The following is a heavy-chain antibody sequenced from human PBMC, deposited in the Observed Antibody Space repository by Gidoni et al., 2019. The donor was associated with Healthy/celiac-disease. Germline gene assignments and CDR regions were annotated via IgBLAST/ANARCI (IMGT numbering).Heavy chain of an antibody. CDR3: ARERDDFWSGYFGY. Sequence: QGQLQESGPGLLTPSGTLSLTCAVSGGSISRSNWSSWVRQPPGKGLVWIGEIYHSGGTNSNPSHKSRVTITVERSKKQFSMKLSYVTAEDTAVYYCARERDDFWSGYFGYWGQGTMVTVSS. CDR2: IYHSGGT. V-gene: IGHV4-4*02. D-gene: IGHD3-3*01. J-gene: IGHJ4*02. CDR1: GGSISRSNW.